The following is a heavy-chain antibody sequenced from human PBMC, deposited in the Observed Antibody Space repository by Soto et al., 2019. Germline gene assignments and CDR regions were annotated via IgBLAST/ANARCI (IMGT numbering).Heavy chain of an antibody. CDR2: IYYSGST. V-gene: IGHV4-31*03. CDR3: ARGAATEYSSSWYDY. D-gene: IGHD6-13*01. CDR1: GGSISSGGYY. Sequence: QVQLQESGPGLVKPSQTLSLTCTVSGGSISSGGYYWSWIRQHPGKGLEWIGYIYYSGSTYYNPSLKSRVTISVDPSKTQFSLKLSSVTAADTAVYYCARGAATEYSSSWYDYWGQGTLVTVSS. J-gene: IGHJ4*02.